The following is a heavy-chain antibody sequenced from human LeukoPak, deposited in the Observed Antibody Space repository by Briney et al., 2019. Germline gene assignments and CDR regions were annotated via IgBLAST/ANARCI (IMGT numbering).Heavy chain of an antibody. CDR1: GFTFSTYA. D-gene: IGHD6-13*01. V-gene: IGHV3-23*01. CDR3: ARDSPAGIAAAGNNDAFDI. CDR2: ISGSGGST. J-gene: IGHJ3*02. Sequence: GGSLRLSCAASGFTFSTYAMSWVRQAPGKGLEWVSAISGSGGSTYYADSVKGRFTISRDNSKNTLYLQMNSLRAEDTAVYYCARDSPAGIAAAGNNDAFDIWGQGTMVTVSS.